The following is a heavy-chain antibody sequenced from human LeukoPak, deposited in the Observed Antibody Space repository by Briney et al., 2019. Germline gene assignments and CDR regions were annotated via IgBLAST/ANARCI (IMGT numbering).Heavy chain of an antibody. J-gene: IGHJ4*02. CDR1: GFTFSSYS. Sequence: PGGSLRLSCAASGFTFSSYSMNWVRQAPGKGLEWVSSISSSSSYIYYADSVKGRFTISRDNAKNSLYLQMNSLRAEDKAVYYCARDKHSSSTFDYWGQGTLVTVSS. D-gene: IGHD6-6*01. CDR3: ARDKHSSSTFDY. V-gene: IGHV3-21*01. CDR2: ISSSSSYI.